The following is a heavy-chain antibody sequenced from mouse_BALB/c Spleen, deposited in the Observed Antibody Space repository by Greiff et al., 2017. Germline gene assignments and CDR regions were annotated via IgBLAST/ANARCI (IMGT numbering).Heavy chain of an antibody. CDR1: GYTFTSYW. CDR2: INPSTGYT. V-gene: IGHV1-7*01. Sequence: VQLQQPGAELVRPGASVKLSCKASGYTFTSYWINWVKQRPGQGLEWIGYINPSTGYTEYNQKFKDKATLTADKSSSTAYMQLSSLTSEDSAVYYCARREGGLLRYFDVWGAGTTVTVSS. CDR3: ARREGGLLRYFDV. D-gene: IGHD2-3*01. J-gene: IGHJ1*01.